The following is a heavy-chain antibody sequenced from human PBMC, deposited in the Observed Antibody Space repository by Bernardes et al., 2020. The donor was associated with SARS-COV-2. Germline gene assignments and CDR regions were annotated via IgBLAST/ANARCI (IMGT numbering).Heavy chain of an antibody. J-gene: IGHJ5*02. D-gene: IGHD6-13*01. CDR3: AHRRPSTWEGDWFDP. Sequence: SCPTLAKPTQTLTLTCTFSGFSLSTSGVAVGWIRQPPAKALEWLAPIYSDDDKRYSPTLKSSLTVTKDTSKNQVVLTLTNVDPLDTATYYCAHRRPSTWEGDWFDPWGQGTLVTVSS. CDR2: IYSDDDK. V-gene: IGHV2-5*02. CDR1: GFSLSTSGVA.